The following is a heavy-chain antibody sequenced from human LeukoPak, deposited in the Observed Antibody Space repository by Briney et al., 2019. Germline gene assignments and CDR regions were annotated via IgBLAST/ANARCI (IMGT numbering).Heavy chain of an antibody. V-gene: IGHV3-30*02. Sequence: GGSLRLSCAASGFTFSSYGMHWVRQAPGKGLEWVAFIRYDGSNKYYADSVKGRFTISRDNSKNTLYLQMNSLRAEDTAVYYCAREIAAAGKALDYWGQGTLVTVSS. J-gene: IGHJ4*02. CDR3: AREIAAAGKALDY. D-gene: IGHD6-13*01. CDR1: GFTFSSYG. CDR2: IRYDGSNK.